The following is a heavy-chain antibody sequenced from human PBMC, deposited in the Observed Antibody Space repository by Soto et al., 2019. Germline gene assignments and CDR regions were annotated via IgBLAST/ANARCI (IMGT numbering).Heavy chain of an antibody. CDR2: ISWSSRYT. V-gene: IGHV3-21*06. CDR1: GFSFSDYT. CDR3: ARGDVVVPVENPGEELDVYHYMDV. Sequence: GGSLRLSCVASGFSFSDYTMNWVRQAPGKGLEWVAAISWSSRYTHYADSVKGRFTISRDNAKNSLYVEINSLRAEDTGLYYCARGDVVVPVENPGEELDVYHYMDVWGKGTTVTVSS. D-gene: IGHD2-2*01. J-gene: IGHJ6*03.